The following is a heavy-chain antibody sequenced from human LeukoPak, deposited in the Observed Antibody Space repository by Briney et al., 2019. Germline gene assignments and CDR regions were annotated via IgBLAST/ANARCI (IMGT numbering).Heavy chain of an antibody. Sequence: ASVKVSCKASGYTFTGYYMHWVRQAPGRGLEWMGWINPNSGGTNYAQKFQGRVTMTRDTSISTAYMELSRLRSDDTAVYYCARGPGIAVAGVFDYWGQGSLVTVSS. J-gene: IGHJ4*02. CDR3: ARGPGIAVAGVFDY. CDR1: GYTFTGYY. CDR2: INPNSGGT. D-gene: IGHD6-19*01. V-gene: IGHV1-2*02.